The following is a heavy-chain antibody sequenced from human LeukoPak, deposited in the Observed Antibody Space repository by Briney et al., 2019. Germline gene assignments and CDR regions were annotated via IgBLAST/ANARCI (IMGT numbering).Heavy chain of an antibody. CDR1: GFTFSNYW. J-gene: IGHJ4*02. CDR3: VGGGTYWGY. V-gene: IGHV3-74*01. CDR2: IDSDGSST. D-gene: IGHD1-26*01. Sequence: AGSLPLSCAASGFTFSNYWMHWVRQAPGKGLVWVSRIDSDGSSTNYAYSVKGRFTISRDDAKNTLYLQMNSLRVEDTAVYYCVGGGTYWGYWGQGTLVTVSS.